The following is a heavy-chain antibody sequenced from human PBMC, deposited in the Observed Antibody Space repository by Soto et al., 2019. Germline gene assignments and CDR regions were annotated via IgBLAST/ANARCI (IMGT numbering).Heavy chain of an antibody. CDR1: GGSIKNSGYY. Sequence: QVQLQESGPGLVKPSQTLSLTCTVSGGSIKNSGYYWSWIRQHPEKCLEWIGYISYSGSTDYAPSLKSRVTMSVDTSKNQFSLTLTSVTAAETAEYYGGKDAVTTRDLYYYGMDVWGRGTTVTVSS. V-gene: IGHV4-31*03. D-gene: IGHD4-4*01. J-gene: IGHJ6*02. CDR3: GKDAVTTRDLYYYGMDV. CDR2: ISYSGST.